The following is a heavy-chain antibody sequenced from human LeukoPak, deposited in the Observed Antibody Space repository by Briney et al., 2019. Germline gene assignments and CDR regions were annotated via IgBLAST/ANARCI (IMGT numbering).Heavy chain of an antibody. CDR2: IDGDGDDK. D-gene: IGHD2-2*01. CDR3: AKDPYGTRYFDY. Sequence: GGSLRLSCAASGFTFSSYAMAWVRQAPGKGPEWVSSIDGDGDDKYYADFVKGRFTISRDNSKNTLYVQMNSLRAEDTAVYYCAKDPYGTRYFDYWGQGTLVTVSS. CDR1: GFTFSSYA. J-gene: IGHJ4*02. V-gene: IGHV3-23*01.